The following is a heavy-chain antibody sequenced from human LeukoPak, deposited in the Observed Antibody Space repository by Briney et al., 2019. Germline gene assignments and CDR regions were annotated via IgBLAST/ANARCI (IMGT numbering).Heavy chain of an antibody. CDR2: IYTSGST. CDR1: GGYISTYY. CDR3: ARGSRYGDYAPY. J-gene: IGHJ4*02. D-gene: IGHD4-17*01. Sequence: SETLSLTCTVSGGYISTYYWSWIRQPAGRGLEWIGRIYTSGSTNYSPSFKSRVTISLDTSKNQFSLKLSSVTAADTAVYYCARGSRYGDYAPYWGQGTLVTVSS. V-gene: IGHV4-4*07.